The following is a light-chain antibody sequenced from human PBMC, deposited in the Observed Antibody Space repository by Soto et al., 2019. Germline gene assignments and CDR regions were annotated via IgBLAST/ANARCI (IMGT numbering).Light chain of an antibody. CDR3: SSYTSRSAYV. V-gene: IGLV2-14*01. CDR2: DVS. J-gene: IGLJ1*01. Sequence: QSALTQPASVSGSPGQSITISCTGTSSDVGGYNYVSWYQQHPGKAPKLMMYDVSNRPSGVSNRFSRSKSGNTASLTISGLQAEDEADSYHSSYTSRSAYVFGTGTKVTVL. CDR1: SSDVGGYNY.